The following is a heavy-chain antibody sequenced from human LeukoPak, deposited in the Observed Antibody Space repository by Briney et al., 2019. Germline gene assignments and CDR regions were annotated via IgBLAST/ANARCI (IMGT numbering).Heavy chain of an antibody. CDR1: GYTFTGYY. CDR2: INPNSGGT. J-gene: IGHJ5*02. Sequence: ASVKVSCKASGYTFTGYYMHWVRQAPGQGLEWMGWINPNSGGTNYAQKLQGRVTMTTDTSTSTAYMELRSLRSDDTAVYYCARAVEIIYGPRFDPWGQGTLVTVSS. V-gene: IGHV1-2*02. D-gene: IGHD3-10*01. CDR3: ARAVEIIYGPRFDP.